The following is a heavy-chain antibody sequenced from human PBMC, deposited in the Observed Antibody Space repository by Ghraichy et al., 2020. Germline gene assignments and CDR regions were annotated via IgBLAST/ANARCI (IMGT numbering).Heavy chain of an antibody. CDR2: IYYSGST. J-gene: IGHJ4*02. Sequence: SQTLSLTCTVSGGSISSSSYYWGWIRQPPGKGLEWIGSIYYSGSTYYNPSLKSRVTISVDTSKNQFSLKLSSVTAADTAVYYCAGAMPNYSSSWYWFYWGQGTLVTVSS. V-gene: IGHV4-39*01. CDR3: AGAMPNYSSSWYWFY. D-gene: IGHD6-13*01. CDR1: GGSISSSSYY.